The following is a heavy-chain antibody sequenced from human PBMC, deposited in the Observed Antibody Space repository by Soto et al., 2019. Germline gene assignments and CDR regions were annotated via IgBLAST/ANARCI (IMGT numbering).Heavy chain of an antibody. D-gene: IGHD4-17*01. CDR1: GFTFSSYA. J-gene: IGHJ5*02. V-gene: IGHV3-23*01. CDR3: AKDKGHYGDYGGWFDP. CDR2: MSGSGGST. Sequence: EVQLLESGGDLVQPGGSLRLSCVASGFTFSSYAMSWVRQAPGKGLEWVSGMSGSGGSTYYADSVKGRFTISGDNSKNPLDLQMSSLRAEDTAVYYCAKDKGHYGDYGGWFDPWGQGTLVTVSS.